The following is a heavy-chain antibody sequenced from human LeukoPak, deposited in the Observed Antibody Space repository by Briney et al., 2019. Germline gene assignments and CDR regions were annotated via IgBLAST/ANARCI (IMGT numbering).Heavy chain of an antibody. D-gene: IGHD6-13*01. CDR3: ARDSDYYSSSWYWFDP. V-gene: IGHV3-7*05. CDR2: IKQDGSEK. J-gene: IGHJ5*02. CDR1: GFTFSSYW. Sequence: GGSLRLSCAASGFTFSSYWMSWVRQAPGKGLEWVANIKQDGSEKYYVDSVKGRFTISRDNAKNSLYLQMNSLRAEDTAVYYCARDSDYYSSSWYWFDPWGQGTLVTVSS.